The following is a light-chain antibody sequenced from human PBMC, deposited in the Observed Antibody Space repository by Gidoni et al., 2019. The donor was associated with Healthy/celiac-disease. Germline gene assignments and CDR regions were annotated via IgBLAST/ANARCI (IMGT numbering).Light chain of an antibody. CDR1: QSISSW. V-gene: IGKV1-5*03. J-gene: IGKJ2*04. Sequence: DIQMTQSPSTLSASVGDRVTITCRASQSISSWLAWYQQKPGKAPKLLIYPASSLESGVPSRFSGSGSGTEFTLTISSLQPDDFATYYCQQYNSYPCSFGQGTKLEIK. CDR2: PAS. CDR3: QQYNSYPCS.